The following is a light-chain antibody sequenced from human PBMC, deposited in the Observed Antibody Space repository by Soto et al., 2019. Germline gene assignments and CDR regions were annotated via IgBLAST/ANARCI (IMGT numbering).Light chain of an antibody. J-gene: IGKJ4*01. CDR2: GPS. CDR1: QSISSN. Sequence: EIVLTQSPATLSVSPGERATLSCRASQSISSNLAWYQQKPGQAPRRLIYGPSTRATGGPARFSGSGSGTEFTLTISSLQSEDFAVYYCQQYGRSPPTFGGGTKVDIK. V-gene: IGKV3-15*01. CDR3: QQYGRSPPT.